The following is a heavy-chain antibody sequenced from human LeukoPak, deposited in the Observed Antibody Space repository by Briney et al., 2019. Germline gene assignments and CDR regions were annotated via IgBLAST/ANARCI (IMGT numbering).Heavy chain of an antibody. CDR3: ARWDYYDSSGYHDY. J-gene: IGHJ4*02. Sequence: SETLSLTCTVSGGSISSGGYYWSWIRQHPGKGLEWIGYIYYSGSTNYNPSLKSRVTISVDTSKNQFSLKLSSVTAADTAVYYCARWDYYDSSGYHDYWGQGTLVTVSS. CDR1: GGSISSGGYY. D-gene: IGHD3-22*01. V-gene: IGHV4-61*08. CDR2: IYYSGST.